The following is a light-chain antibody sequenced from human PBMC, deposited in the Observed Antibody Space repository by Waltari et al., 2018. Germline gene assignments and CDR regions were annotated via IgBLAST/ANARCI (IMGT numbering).Light chain of an antibody. CDR1: HSVSSNN. CDR2: AAS. J-gene: IGKJ1*01. CDR3: QQYANSPRT. V-gene: IGKV3-20*01. Sequence: EIVLTQSPGTLSLSPGDRATLSCRASHSVSSNNLAWYQQKPGQAPRLLISAASSRATCITDRCSGSGSGKDFTLTISRVEPEDFAVYYCQQYANSPRTFGQGTKVEIK.